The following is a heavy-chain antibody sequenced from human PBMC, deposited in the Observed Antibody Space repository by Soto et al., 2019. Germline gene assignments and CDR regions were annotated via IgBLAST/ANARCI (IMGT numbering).Heavy chain of an antibody. CDR3: AKDGGGYDFWSGYGFDP. D-gene: IGHD3-3*01. V-gene: IGHV3-23*01. CDR1: GFTFSSYA. J-gene: IGHJ5*02. Sequence: GSLRLSCAASGFTFSSYAMSWVRQAPGKGLEWVSAISGSGGSTYYADSVKGRFTISRDNSKNTLYLQMNSLRAEDTAVYYCAKDGGGYDFWSGYGFDPWGQGTLVTV. CDR2: ISGSGGST.